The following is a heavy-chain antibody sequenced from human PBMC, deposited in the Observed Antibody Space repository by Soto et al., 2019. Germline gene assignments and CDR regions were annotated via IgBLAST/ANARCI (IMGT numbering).Heavy chain of an antibody. CDR3: AREGSSSGPDYEY. CDR2: TRNKASSYTT. CDR1: GFSFSDYY. Sequence: EVQLVESGGGLVQPGGSLRLSCAASGFSFSDYYINWVRQAPGQGLEWVGRTRNKASSYTTDYAAFVKGRFTISRDDSKHWIYLQMNSLKTEDTAVYYCAREGSSSGPDYEYWGQGTLVTVSS. D-gene: IGHD3-22*01. V-gene: IGHV3-72*01. J-gene: IGHJ4*02.